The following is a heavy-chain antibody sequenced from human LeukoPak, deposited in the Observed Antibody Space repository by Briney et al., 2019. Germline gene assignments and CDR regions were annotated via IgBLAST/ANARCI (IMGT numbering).Heavy chain of an antibody. D-gene: IGHD3-10*01. CDR1: GFTFSNYA. J-gene: IGHJ4*02. Sequence: DPGGSLRLSCAASGFTFSNYAMTWVRQAPGKGLKWVSGISDSGGSTYYADSVKGRFTISRDNSKNTLYLQMNSLRAEDTAVYYCAKSLSGGGYHFEYWGQGTLVTVSS. V-gene: IGHV3-23*01. CDR3: AKSLSGGGYHFEY. CDR2: ISDSGGST.